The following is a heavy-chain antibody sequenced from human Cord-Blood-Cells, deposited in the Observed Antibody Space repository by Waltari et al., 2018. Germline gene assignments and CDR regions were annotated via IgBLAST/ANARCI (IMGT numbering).Heavy chain of an antibody. CDR2: IKQDGSEK. J-gene: IGHJ4*02. CDR3: AREGITGTSFDY. V-gene: IGHV3-7*01. Sequence: EVQLVESGGGLVQPGGSLTLSCAASGSTFGSSWMCWVRQAPGKGLEWVANIKQDGSEKYYVDSVKGRFTISRDNAKNSLYLQMNSLRAEDTAVYYCAREGITGTSFDYWGQGTLVTVSS. D-gene: IGHD1-20*01. CDR1: GSTFGSSW.